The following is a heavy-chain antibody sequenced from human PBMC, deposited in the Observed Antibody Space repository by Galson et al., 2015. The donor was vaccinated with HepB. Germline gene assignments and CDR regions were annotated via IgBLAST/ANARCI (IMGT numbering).Heavy chain of an antibody. V-gene: IGHV3-21*01. D-gene: IGHD6-19*01. J-gene: IGHJ5*02. CDR1: GFTFSSYA. CDR2: ISSSSSYI. Sequence: SLRLSCAASGFTFSSYAMSWVRQAPGKGLEWVSSISSSSSYIYYADSVKGRFTISRDNAKNSLYLQMNSLRAEDTAVYYCARDGGRQWLVGIERNWFDPWGQGTLVTVSS. CDR3: ARDGGRQWLVGIERNWFDP.